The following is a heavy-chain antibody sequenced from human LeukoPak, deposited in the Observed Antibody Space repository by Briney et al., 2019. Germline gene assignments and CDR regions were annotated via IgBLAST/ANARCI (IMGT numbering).Heavy chain of an antibody. J-gene: IGHJ4*02. D-gene: IGHD3-10*01. Sequence: SETLSLTCTVSGGSISSYYWSWIRQPPGKGLEWIGYIYYSGSTNYNPSLKSRVTISVDTSKNQFSLKLSPVTAADTAVYYCARVGRYYGSVLDYWGQGTLVTVSS. CDR3: ARVGRYYGSVLDY. CDR2: IYYSGST. V-gene: IGHV4-59*01. CDR1: GGSISSYY.